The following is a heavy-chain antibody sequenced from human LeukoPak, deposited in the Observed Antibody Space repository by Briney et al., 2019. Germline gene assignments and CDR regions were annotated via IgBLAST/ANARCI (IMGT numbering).Heavy chain of an antibody. CDR3: ARDRSGYYYGAFDI. V-gene: IGHV4-31*03. CDR1: GGSISSGGYY. CDR2: IYYSGST. D-gene: IGHD3-22*01. Sequence: SETLSLTCTVSGGSISSGGYYRSWIRQHPGEGLEWIGYIYYSGSTYYNPSLKSRITISVDTSENQFSLKLSSVTAADTAVYYCARDRSGYYYGAFDIWGQGTMVTVSS. J-gene: IGHJ3*02.